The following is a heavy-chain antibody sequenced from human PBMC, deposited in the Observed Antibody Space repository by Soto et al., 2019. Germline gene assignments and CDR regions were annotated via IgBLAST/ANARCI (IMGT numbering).Heavy chain of an antibody. D-gene: IGHD1-1*01. CDR1: GSAFTTYG. CDR3: ARWRYGDY. J-gene: IGHJ4*02. V-gene: IGHV1-18*01. Sequence: VHLVQSGAEVKKPGASVKVSCKGSGSAFTTYGITWVRQAPGQGLEWRGWSSAHNGNTNYAQKLQGRVTVTRDTCTSTAYMELRSLSSDDTAVYYCARWRYGDYWGQGALVTVSS. CDR2: SSAHNGNT.